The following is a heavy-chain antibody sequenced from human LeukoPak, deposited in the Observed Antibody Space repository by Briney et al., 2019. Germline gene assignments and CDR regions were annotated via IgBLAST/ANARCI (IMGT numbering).Heavy chain of an antibody. CDR2: FDPEDGET. V-gene: IGHV1-24*01. CDR3: ATAPPQHFDAFDI. CDR1: GYTLTELS. J-gene: IGHJ3*02. Sequence: ASVKVSCKVSGYTLTELSMHWVRQAPGKGLEWMGGFDPEDGETLYAQKFQGRVTMTEDTSTDTAYMELSSLRSEDTAVYYCATAPPQHFDAFDIWGQGTMVTVSS.